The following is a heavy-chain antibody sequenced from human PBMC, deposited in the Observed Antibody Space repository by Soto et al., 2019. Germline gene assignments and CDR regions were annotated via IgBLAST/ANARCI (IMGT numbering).Heavy chain of an antibody. CDR3: SSPLDYYCMDV. Sequence: QLQLQESGPGLVKPSETLSLTCTVSGGSISSSSYYWGWIRQPPGKGLEWIGSIYYSGSTYYNPSLQSRATLSVDPAQTQRSLKLGSVTAADTAGYYCSSPLDYYCMDVWRQGPTVTVSS. CDR2: IYYSGST. CDR1: GGSISSSSYY. V-gene: IGHV4-39*01. J-gene: IGHJ6*02.